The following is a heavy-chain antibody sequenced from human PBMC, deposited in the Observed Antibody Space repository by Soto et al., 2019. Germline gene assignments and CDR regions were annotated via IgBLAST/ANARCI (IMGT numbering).Heavy chain of an antibody. J-gene: IGHJ4*02. CDR3: AKEGRIAVAGDYFDY. Sequence: VGSLRLSCAASGFTFSSYAMSWVRQAPGKGLEWVSAISGSGGSTYYADSVKGRFTISRDNSKNTLYLQMNSLRAEDTAVYYCAKEGRIAVAGDYFDYWGQGTLVTAPQ. V-gene: IGHV3-23*01. CDR2: ISGSGGST. D-gene: IGHD6-19*01. CDR1: GFTFSSYA.